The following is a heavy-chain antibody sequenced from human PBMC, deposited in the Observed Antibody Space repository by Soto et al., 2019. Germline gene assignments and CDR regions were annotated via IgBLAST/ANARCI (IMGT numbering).Heavy chain of an antibody. CDR3: ASGRSNGWETLDY. D-gene: IGHD6-19*01. CDR2: ISGNGGST. J-gene: IGHJ4*02. V-gene: IGHV3-64*01. CDR1: GFTFSSYA. Sequence: EVQLVESGGGLVQPGGSLRLSCAASGFTFSSYAMHWVRQAPGKGLEYVSAISGNGGSTYYANSVKGRFTISRDNSKNTLYLQMGSLRAEDMAVYYCASGRSNGWETLDYWGQGTLVTVSS.